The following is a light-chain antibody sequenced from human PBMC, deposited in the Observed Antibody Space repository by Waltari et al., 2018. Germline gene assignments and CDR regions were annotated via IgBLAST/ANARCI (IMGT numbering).Light chain of an antibody. V-gene: IGLV1-40*01. CDR1: SSNIGAGYD. Sequence: QSVLTQPPSVSGAPGQRVTISCTGSSSNIGAGYDVHWYQQLPGTAPKLLIYGNSNRPYGVPDRFSGSKSGTSASLAITGLQAEDEADYYCQSYDSSLSGRGVFGGGTKLTVL. J-gene: IGLJ2*01. CDR2: GNS. CDR3: QSYDSSLSGRGV.